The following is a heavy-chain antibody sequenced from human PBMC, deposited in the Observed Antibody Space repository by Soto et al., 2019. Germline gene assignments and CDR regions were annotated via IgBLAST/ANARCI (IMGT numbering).Heavy chain of an antibody. J-gene: IGHJ6*02. Sequence: GGSLRLSCAASGFTFSSYSMNWVRQAPGKGLEWVSYISSSSSTIYYADSVKGRFTISRDNAKNSLYLQMNSLRDEDTAVYYCARVLHGDYGRDYGMDVWGQGTTVTVSS. D-gene: IGHD4-17*01. CDR3: ARVLHGDYGRDYGMDV. V-gene: IGHV3-48*02. CDR2: ISSSSSTI. CDR1: GFTFSSYS.